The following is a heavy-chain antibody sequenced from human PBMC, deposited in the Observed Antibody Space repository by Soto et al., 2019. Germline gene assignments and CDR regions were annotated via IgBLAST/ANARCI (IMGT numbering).Heavy chain of an antibody. CDR1: GGTFSSYA. D-gene: IGHD6-19*01. Sequence: QVQLVQSGAEVKKPGSSVKVSCKASGGTFSSYAISWVRQAPGQGLEWMGGIIPIFGTANYASKFQGRVTITADEPTSTAYLEMSRLRSEVTAVYYCAGASSGWFTDYGMDVWGQGTTVTVSS. CDR3: AGASSGWFTDYGMDV. J-gene: IGHJ6*02. CDR2: IIPIFGTA. V-gene: IGHV1-69*01.